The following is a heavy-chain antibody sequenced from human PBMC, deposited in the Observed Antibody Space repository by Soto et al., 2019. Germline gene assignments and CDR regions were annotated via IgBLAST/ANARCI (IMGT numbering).Heavy chain of an antibody. CDR1: GYRFTSYW. D-gene: IGHD3-22*01. Sequence: GESLKISCRTSGYRFTSYWIAWVRQMPGKGLEWMGIIFPSDSDTRYSPSFQGQVTISADRSTSTVFLQCASLKASDTAVYFCARKDKSGYFNWFDPWGQGTLVTVSS. J-gene: IGHJ5*02. CDR3: ARKDKSGYFNWFDP. V-gene: IGHV5-51*01. CDR2: IFPSDSDT.